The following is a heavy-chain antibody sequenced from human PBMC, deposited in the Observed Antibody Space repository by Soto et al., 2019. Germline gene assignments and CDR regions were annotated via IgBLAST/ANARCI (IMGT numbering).Heavy chain of an antibody. Sequence: QVQLVESGGGVVQPGRSLRLSCAASGFTFSSYGMHWVRQAPGKGLEWVAVISYDGSNKYYADSVKGRFTISRDNSKNPLYLQRKSLRAEDTAVYYCARAYGDYVGQGTLVTVSS. D-gene: IGHD4-17*01. J-gene: IGHJ4*02. V-gene: IGHV3-30*03. CDR2: ISYDGSNK. CDR1: GFTFSSYG. CDR3: ARAYGDY.